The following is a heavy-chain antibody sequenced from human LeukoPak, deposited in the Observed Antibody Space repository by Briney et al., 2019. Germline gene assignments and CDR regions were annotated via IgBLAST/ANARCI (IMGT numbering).Heavy chain of an antibody. Sequence: GGSLRLSCAASGFTFSPYAMTWIRQAPGGGLEWVSIISGNGVDTHYADSVRGRFTISRDNSENMLYLQMSSLRVEDTAIYYCAKGYNNNWRDFDYWGQGTLVTVSS. CDR2: ISGNGVDT. V-gene: IGHV3-23*01. D-gene: IGHD1-20*01. J-gene: IGHJ4*02. CDR1: GFTFSPYA. CDR3: AKGYNNNWRDFDY.